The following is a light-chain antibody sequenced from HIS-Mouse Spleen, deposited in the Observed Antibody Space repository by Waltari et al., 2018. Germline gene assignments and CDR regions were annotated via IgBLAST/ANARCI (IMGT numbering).Light chain of an antibody. Sequence: SSELTQDPAVSVVLGQTVRITCQGDWLNSEYESWYQQKPGQAPVLVIYGKNNRPSGIPDRFSGSSSGNTASLTITGAQAEDEADYYCNSRDSSGNHVVFGGGTKLTVL. CDR2: GKN. J-gene: IGLJ2*01. CDR3: NSRDSSGNHVV. CDR1: WLNSEY. V-gene: IGLV3-19*01.